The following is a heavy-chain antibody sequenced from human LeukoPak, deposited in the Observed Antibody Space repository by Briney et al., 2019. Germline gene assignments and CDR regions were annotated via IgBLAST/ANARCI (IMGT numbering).Heavy chain of an antibody. CDR3: ARDSPGDYIDY. CDR2: INSDGSST. CDR1: GFTFISYW. J-gene: IGHJ4*02. D-gene: IGHD4-17*01. V-gene: IGHV3-74*01. Sequence: GGSLRLSCAASGFTFISYWMHRVRQAPGKGLVWVSRINSDGSSTNYADSVKGRFTISRDNAKNTLYLQMDSLGAEDTAVYYCARDSPGDYIDYWGQGILVTVSS.